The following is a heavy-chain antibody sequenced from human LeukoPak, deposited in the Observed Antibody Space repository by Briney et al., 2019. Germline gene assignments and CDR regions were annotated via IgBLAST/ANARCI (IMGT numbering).Heavy chain of an antibody. Sequence: PGGSLRLSCAASGFTFSTYGMHWVRQAPGKGLEWVAVISSDGNSKYYADSVKGRFTISRDNSKNTLYLQMNSLRAEDTAVYYCAKDRTTVTTVYWGQGTLVTVSS. J-gene: IGHJ4*02. CDR1: GFTFSTYG. D-gene: IGHD4-17*01. CDR3: AKDRTTVTTVY. V-gene: IGHV3-30*18. CDR2: ISSDGNSK.